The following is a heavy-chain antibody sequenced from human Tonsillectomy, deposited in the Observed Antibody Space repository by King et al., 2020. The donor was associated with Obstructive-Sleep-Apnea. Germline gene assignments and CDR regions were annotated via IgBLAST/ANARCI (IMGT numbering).Heavy chain of an antibody. D-gene: IGHD3-16*01. CDR1: GFTFSSHA. V-gene: IGHV3-30*04. CDR3: ASQGAWYFDL. J-gene: IGHJ2*01. Sequence: VQLVESGGGVVQPGRSLRLSCAASGFTFSSHAMHWVRQAPGKGLEWVAVISSEDRNEDYRESVKGRFTISRDISRNTLYLQMNRLSPDGTAVYYCASQGAWYFDLWGRGTLVTVS. CDR2: ISSEDRNE.